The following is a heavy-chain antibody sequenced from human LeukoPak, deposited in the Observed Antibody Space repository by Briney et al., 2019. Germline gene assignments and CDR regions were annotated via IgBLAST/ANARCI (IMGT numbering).Heavy chain of an antibody. J-gene: IGHJ4*02. CDR3: ATKYSAGWLFDY. V-gene: IGHV3-21*01. D-gene: IGHD5-12*01. CDR2: IDNDGSYI. CDR1: GFTFSSYT. Sequence: GRSLRLSCAASGFTFSSYTMNWVRQAPGKGLEWVSSIDNDGSYIYYADSVKGRFTLSRDNAENSVHLQMISLRAEDTAVYYCATKYSAGWLFDYWGQGTLVTVSS.